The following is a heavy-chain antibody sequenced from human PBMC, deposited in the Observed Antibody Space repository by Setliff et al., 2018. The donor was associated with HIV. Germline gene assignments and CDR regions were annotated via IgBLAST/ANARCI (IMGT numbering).Heavy chain of an antibody. J-gene: IGHJ3*02. Sequence: ASVKVSCKASGYTFTSYYMHWVRQAPGQGLEWMGIINLSGGSTSYAQKFQDRVTMTRDMSTSTVYMELSSLRSEETAVYYCARDPRLDTVTDGGAFDIWGQGTMVTVSS. CDR3: ARDPRLDTVTDGGAFDI. V-gene: IGHV1-46*01. D-gene: IGHD4-4*01. CDR2: INLSGGST. CDR1: GYTFTSYY.